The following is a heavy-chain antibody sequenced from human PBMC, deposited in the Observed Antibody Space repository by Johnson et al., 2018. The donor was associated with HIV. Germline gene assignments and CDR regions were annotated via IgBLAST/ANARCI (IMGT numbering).Heavy chain of an antibody. CDR3: ATGFGPAFEM. CDR2: IKSKTDGGTT. D-gene: IGHD3-16*01. CDR1: GFTFSSYS. J-gene: IGHJ3*02. V-gene: IGHV3-15*01. Sequence: VQLVESGGGVVQPARSLRLSCAASGFTFSSYSMHWVRQAPGKGLEWVGRIKSKTDGGTTDHAAPVKGRFSISRYDSKNTLYLQMNSLKTEDTSVYYCATGFGPAFEMWGQVTMVTVSS.